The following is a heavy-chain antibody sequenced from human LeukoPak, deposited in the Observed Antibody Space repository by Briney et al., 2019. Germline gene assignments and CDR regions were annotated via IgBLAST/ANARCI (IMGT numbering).Heavy chain of an antibody. CDR2: INHSGST. CDR1: GGSFSGYY. CDR3: ARQPKSCAPGIFITGKACWFDP. Sequence: SETLSLTCAVYGGSFSGYYWSWIRQPPGKGLEWIGEINHSGSTNYNPSLKSRVTISVDTSKNQFSLKLSSVTAADTAVYYCARQPKSCAPGIFITGKACWFDPWGQGTLVTVS. V-gene: IGHV4-34*01. J-gene: IGHJ5*02. D-gene: IGHD3-10*01.